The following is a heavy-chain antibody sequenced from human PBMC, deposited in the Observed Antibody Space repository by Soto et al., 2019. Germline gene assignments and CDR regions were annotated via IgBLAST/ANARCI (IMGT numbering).Heavy chain of an antibody. Sequence: GGSLRLSCAASGFTFSSYAMSWVRQAPGKGLEWVSAISGSGGSTYYADSVKGRFTISRDNSKNTLYLQMNSLRAEDTAVYYCAKDGPFIVVVPAAMVFGAFDIWGQGTMVTVSS. CDR2: ISGSGGST. CDR3: AKDGPFIVVVPAAMVFGAFDI. J-gene: IGHJ3*02. V-gene: IGHV3-23*01. D-gene: IGHD2-2*01. CDR1: GFTFSSYA.